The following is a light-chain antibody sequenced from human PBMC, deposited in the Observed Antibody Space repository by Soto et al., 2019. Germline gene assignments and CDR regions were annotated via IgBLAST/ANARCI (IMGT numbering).Light chain of an antibody. CDR1: RSDVGGYDY. Sequence: QSVLTQPPSASGSPGQSVTISCTGTRSDVGGYDYVSWYQQHPGKAPKLMIYEVSKRPSGVPDRFSGSKSGNTASLTVSGLQAEDEADYYCQSYDSSLRGSNVFGTGTKLTVL. J-gene: IGLJ1*01. V-gene: IGLV2-8*01. CDR3: QSYDSSLRGSNV. CDR2: EVS.